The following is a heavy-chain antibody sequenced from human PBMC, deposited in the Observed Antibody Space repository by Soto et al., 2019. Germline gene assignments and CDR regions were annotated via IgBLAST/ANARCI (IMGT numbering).Heavy chain of an antibody. J-gene: IGHJ5*02. D-gene: IGHD5-12*01. CDR2: IYYSGST. CDR3: ARYSGYEGLRFDP. Sequence: QVQLQESGPGLVKPSQTLSLTCTVSGGSISSGDYYWSWIRQPPGKGLEWIGYIYYSGSTYYNPSIKRRVXISVDTSKNQFSLKPSSVTAAATAVYYCARYSGYEGLRFDPWGQGTLVTVSS. V-gene: IGHV4-30-4*01. CDR1: GGSISSGDYY.